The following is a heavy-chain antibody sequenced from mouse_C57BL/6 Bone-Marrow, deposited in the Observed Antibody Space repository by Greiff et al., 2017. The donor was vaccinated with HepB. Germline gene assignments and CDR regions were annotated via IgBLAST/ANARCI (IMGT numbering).Heavy chain of an antibody. Sequence: EVKLVESGAELVRPGASVKLSCTASGFNIKDDYMHWVKQRPEQGLEWIGWIDPENGDTEYASKFQGKATITADTSSNTAYLQLSSLTSEDTAVYYCTGYLLLAYWGQGTRVTVSA. J-gene: IGHJ3*01. CDR3: TGYLLLAY. D-gene: IGHD2-1*01. V-gene: IGHV14-4*01. CDR2: IDPENGDT. CDR1: GFNIKDDY.